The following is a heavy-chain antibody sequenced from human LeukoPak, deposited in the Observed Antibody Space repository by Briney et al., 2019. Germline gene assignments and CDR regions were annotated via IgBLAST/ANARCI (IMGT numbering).Heavy chain of an antibody. J-gene: IGHJ4*02. D-gene: IGHD1-26*01. CDR3: ASLRSGY. CDR2: INAGNGNT. Sequence: ASVKVSCKASGYTFTSYGISWVRQAPGQGLEWMGWINAGNGNTKYSQKFQGRVTITRDTSASTAYMELSSLRSEDTAVYYCASLRSGYWGQGTLVTVSS. V-gene: IGHV1-3*01. CDR1: GYTFTSYG.